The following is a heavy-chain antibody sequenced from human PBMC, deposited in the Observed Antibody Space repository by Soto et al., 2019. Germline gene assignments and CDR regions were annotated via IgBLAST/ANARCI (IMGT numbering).Heavy chain of an antibody. CDR1: GSSIRTINDY. CDR2: IHFTVTP. J-gene: IGHJ3*02. Sequence: TSLISGSSIRTINDYWAWIRRPPRKALEWLGSIHFTVTPYYNPSLWSLVTISVDTSQNPIYLSMGSVTAADTAVYYCARARGSRNRNAFNIWGNGTMVT. D-gene: IGHD2-15*01. V-gene: IGHV4-39*01. CDR3: ARARGSRNRNAFNI.